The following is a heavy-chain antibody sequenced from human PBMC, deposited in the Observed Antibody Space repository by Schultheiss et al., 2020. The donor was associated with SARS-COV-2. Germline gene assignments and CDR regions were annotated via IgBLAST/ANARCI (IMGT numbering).Heavy chain of an antibody. D-gene: IGHD2-2*01. CDR2: ISSSSSYT. CDR3: ARAYCSSTSCHMGGFY. Sequence: GGSLRLSCAASGFTFSSYSMNWVRQAPGKGLEWVSSISSSSSYTSYADSVKGRFTISRDNAKNSLYLQMNSLRAEDTAVYYCARAYCSSTSCHMGGFYWGQGTLVTVAS. CDR1: GFTFSSYS. V-gene: IGHV3-21*01. J-gene: IGHJ1*01.